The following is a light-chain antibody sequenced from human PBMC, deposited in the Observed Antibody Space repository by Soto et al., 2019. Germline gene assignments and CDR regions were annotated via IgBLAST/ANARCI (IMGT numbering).Light chain of an antibody. Sequence: QSALPQPASGSGSPGQSITISCTGTSSDVGGYNSVSWYQQHPGKAPKLILYDVTDRPSGVSYRFSGSKSGNTASLTISGLQAADEADYFCSSFTSSMTNVFGSGTKVTVL. CDR1: SSDVGGYNS. CDR3: SSFTSSMTNV. V-gene: IGLV2-14*01. J-gene: IGLJ1*01. CDR2: DVT.